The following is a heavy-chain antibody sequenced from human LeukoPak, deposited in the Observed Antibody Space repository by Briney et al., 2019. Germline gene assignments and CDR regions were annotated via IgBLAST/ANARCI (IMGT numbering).Heavy chain of an antibody. CDR1: GFTFSSYA. V-gene: IGHV3-23*01. CDR3: AKDALPRSSSWYHWFDP. Sequence: PGGSLRLSCAVSGFTFSSYAISWVRQAPGKGLEWVSGISSSGGNTEYADSVKGRFTISRDNSKNTLYLQMNSLRAEDTAVYYCAKDALPRSSSWYHWFDPWGQGTLVTVSP. CDR2: ISSSGGNT. J-gene: IGHJ5*02. D-gene: IGHD6-13*01.